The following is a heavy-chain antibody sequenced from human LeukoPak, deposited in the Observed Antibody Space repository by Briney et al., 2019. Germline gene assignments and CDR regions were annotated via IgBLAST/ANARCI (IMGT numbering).Heavy chain of an antibody. J-gene: IGHJ6*03. CDR2: IRYDGSNK. V-gene: IGHV3-30*02. Sequence: GGSLRLSCAASGFTFSSYGMHWVRQAPGKGLGWVAFIRYDGSNKYYADSVKGRFTISRDNSKNTLYLQMNSLRAEDTAVYYCAKDEAVMVRGVIIGYYYYYMDVWGKGTTVTVPS. D-gene: IGHD3-10*01. CDR3: AKDEAVMVRGVIIGYYYYYMDV. CDR1: GFTFSSYG.